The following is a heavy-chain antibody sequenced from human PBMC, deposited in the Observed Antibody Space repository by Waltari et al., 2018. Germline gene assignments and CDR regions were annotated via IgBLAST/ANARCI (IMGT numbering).Heavy chain of an antibody. CDR1: GFTFSSYA. Sequence: EVQLLESGGGLVQPGGSLRLSCAASGFTFSSYAMSWVRQAPGEGVGLVSVICGWGGSTYYADSVKGRFTISRDNSKNTLYLQMNSLRAEDTAVYYCAKLALNDYWGQGILVTVSS. CDR2: ICGWGGST. V-gene: IGHV3-23*01. J-gene: IGHJ4*02. D-gene: IGHD2-15*01. CDR3: AKLALNDY.